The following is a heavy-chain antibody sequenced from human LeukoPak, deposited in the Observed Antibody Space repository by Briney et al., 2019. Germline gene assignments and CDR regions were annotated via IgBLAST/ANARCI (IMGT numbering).Heavy chain of an antibody. J-gene: IGHJ3*02. D-gene: IGHD6-13*01. CDR2: ISGSGGST. V-gene: IGHV3-23*01. Sequence: GGSLRLSCAASGFTFSSYAMSWVRQAPGKGLEWVSAISGSGGSTYYADSVKGRFTISRDNSKNTLYLQMNSLRAEDTAVYYCAKGILAAAAPLNAFDIWGQGTMVTVSS. CDR1: GFTFSSYA. CDR3: AKGILAAAAPLNAFDI.